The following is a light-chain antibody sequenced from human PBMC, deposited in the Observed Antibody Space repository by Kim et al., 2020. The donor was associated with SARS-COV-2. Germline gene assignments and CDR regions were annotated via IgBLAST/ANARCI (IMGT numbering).Light chain of an antibody. CDR2: KAS. CDR1: KSISSW. V-gene: IGKV1-5*03. J-gene: IGKJ2*01. CDR3: QQDNSYSGT. Sequence: SASVGDRLTITCRASKSISSWLAWYKQKQGKAPKLLIYKASSLESGVPSTFSGSGSGTELTLTISSLQPDDFATYYCQQDNSYSGTFGQGTKLEI.